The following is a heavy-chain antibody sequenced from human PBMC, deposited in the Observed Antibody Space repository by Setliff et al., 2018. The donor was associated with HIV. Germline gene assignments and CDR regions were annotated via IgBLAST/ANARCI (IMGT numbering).Heavy chain of an antibody. CDR3: VRDFHWAFDY. V-gene: IGHV3-48*01. CDR2: ISGNEKNM. J-gene: IGHJ4*02. Sequence: GGSLRRSCAASGFKFTSFSMNWVRQAPGKGLEWVSHISGNEKNMDYADSVKCRFTISRDNAKNSLYLQMDSLRAEETAVYYCVRDFHWAFDYWGQGTPVTVSS. CDR1: GFKFTSFS. D-gene: IGHD7-27*01.